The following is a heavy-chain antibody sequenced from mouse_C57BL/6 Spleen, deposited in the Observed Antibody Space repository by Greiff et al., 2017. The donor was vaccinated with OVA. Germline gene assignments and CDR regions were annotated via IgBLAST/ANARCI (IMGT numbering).Heavy chain of an antibody. Sequence: EVKLMESGPVLVKPGASVKMSCKASGYTFTDYYMNWVKQSHGKSLEWIGVINPYNGGTSYNQKFKGKATLTVDNSSSTAYMELNSLTSEDSAGYYCAPGAWFAYWGQGTLVTVSA. D-gene: IGHD4-1*01. V-gene: IGHV1-19*01. CDR1: GYTFTDYY. J-gene: IGHJ3*01. CDR3: APGAWFAY. CDR2: INPYNGGT.